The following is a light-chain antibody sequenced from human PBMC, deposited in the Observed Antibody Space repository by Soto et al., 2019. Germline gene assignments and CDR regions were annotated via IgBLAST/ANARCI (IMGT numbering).Light chain of an antibody. CDR1: SSDVGGYNF. V-gene: IGLV2-8*01. Sequence: QSALTQPPSASGSPGQSVTVSCTGTSSDVGGYNFVSWYQHHPGKAPKLIIYEISKRPSGVPDRFSGSKSGNTASLTVSGLPAEDEADYFCSSYAGNNNYVFGTGTKVTVL. J-gene: IGLJ1*01. CDR2: EIS. CDR3: SSYAGNNNYV.